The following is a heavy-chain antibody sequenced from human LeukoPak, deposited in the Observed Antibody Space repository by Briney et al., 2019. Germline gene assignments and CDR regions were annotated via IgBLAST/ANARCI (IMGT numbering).Heavy chain of an antibody. V-gene: IGHV3-21*01. CDR3: ARDIQTVAGSSSNFHY. D-gene: IGHD6-19*01. Sequence: PGGSLRLSCAASGFTFSSYNMNWVRQAPGKGLEWVSSISTSSSYIYFADSVKSRFTISRNNAKNSLYLQMNSLRAEDTAVYYCARDIQTVAGSSSNFHYWGQGTLVTVSS. CDR1: GFTFSSYN. J-gene: IGHJ4*02. CDR2: ISTSSSYI.